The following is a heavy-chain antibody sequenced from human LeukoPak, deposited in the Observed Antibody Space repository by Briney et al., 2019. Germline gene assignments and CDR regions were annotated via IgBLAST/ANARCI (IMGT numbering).Heavy chain of an antibody. CDR2: ISGSGGTT. J-gene: IGHJ4*02. V-gene: IGHV3-23*01. Sequence: GGSLRLSCATSGFTFSNYAVSWVRQAPGKGLEWVSSISGSGGTTYYADSVKGRFTISRDNSKNTLYLQMNSLRAEDTAVYYCAKDPYRASSGLVDYWAREPWSPSPQ. D-gene: IGHD5-12*01. CDR3: AKDPYRASSGLVDY. CDR1: GFTFSNYA.